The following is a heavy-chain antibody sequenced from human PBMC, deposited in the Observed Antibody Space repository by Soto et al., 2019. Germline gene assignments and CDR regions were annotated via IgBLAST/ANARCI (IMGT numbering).Heavy chain of an antibody. CDR2: IYHSGST. J-gene: IGHJ4*02. D-gene: IGHD2-2*02. V-gene: IGHV4-30-2*01. CDR3: ARAGLYCSSTSCYTDYFDY. Sequence: PSETLSLTCAVSGGSISSGGYSWSWIRQPPGKGLEWIGYIYHSGSTYYNPSLKSRVTISVDRSKNQFSLKLSSVTAADTAVCYCARAGLYCSSTSCYTDYFDYWGQGTLVTVSS. CDR1: GGSISSGGYS.